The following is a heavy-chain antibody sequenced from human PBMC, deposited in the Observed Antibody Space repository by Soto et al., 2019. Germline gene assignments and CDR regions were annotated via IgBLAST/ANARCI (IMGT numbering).Heavy chain of an antibody. CDR3: ARDSGTTEDYYGMDV. CDR2: IYSGGST. CDR1: GFTVSSNY. J-gene: IGHJ6*02. Sequence: GWSLRLSCAASGFTVSSNYMSWVRQAPGKGLEWVSVIYSGGSTYYADSVKGRFTISRDNSKNTLYLQMNSLRAEDTAVYYCARDSGTTEDYYGMDVWGHGTTVTVSS. D-gene: IGHD1-7*01. V-gene: IGHV3-53*01.